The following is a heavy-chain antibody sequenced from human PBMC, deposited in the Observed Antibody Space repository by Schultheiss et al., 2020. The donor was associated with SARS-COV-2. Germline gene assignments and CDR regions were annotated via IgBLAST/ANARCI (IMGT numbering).Heavy chain of an antibody. D-gene: IGHD2-2*01. CDR1: GFTFSGSA. V-gene: IGHV3-73*01. Sequence: GGSLRLSCAASGFTFSGSAMHWVRQASGKGLEWVGRIRSKANSYATAYAASVKGRFTISGDDSKNTAYLQMNSLKTEDTAVYYCTRHTGGLGYCSSTSCYPNAFDIWGQGTMVIVSS. CDR2: IRSKANSYAT. CDR3: TRHTGGLGYCSSTSCYPNAFDI. J-gene: IGHJ3*02.